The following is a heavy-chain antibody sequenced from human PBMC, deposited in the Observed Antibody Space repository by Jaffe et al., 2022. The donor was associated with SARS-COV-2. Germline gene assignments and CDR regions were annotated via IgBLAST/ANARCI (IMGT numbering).Heavy chain of an antibody. CDR1: GFTFSSYG. D-gene: IGHD3-22*01. J-gene: IGHJ4*02. Sequence: QVQLVESGGGVVQPGRSLRLSCAASGFTFSSYGMHWVRQAPGKGLEWVAVISYDGSNKYYADSVKGRFTISRDNSKNTLYLQMNSLRAEDTAVYYCARGGEYYYDSSGYRPDDPPDYWGQGTLVTVSS. V-gene: IGHV3-30*03. CDR3: ARGGEYYYDSSGYRPDDPPDY. CDR2: ISYDGSNK.